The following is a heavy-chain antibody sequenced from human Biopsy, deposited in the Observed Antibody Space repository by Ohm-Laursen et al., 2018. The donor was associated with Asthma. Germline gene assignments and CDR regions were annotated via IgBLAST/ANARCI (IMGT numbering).Heavy chain of an antibody. CDR2: VHSSGST. CDR3: ARATSTWSQSGPHFFDH. Sequence: GTLSLTCTVSPGSINDYYWNWIRQFPGKGLEWIGYVHSSGSTRFNPSLKSRVTVSVDTSVDQVSLKLSSVSATDTAIYYCARATSTWSQSGPHFFDHWGPGTLVTVSS. D-gene: IGHD6-13*01. CDR1: PGSINDYY. J-gene: IGHJ5*02. V-gene: IGHV4-59*01.